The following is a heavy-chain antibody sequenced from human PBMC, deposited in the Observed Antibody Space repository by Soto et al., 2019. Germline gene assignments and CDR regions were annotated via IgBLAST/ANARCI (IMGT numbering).Heavy chain of an antibody. CDR2: IYYSGST. CDR3: ATYTYYYDSSGYYYTPPSYFDY. D-gene: IGHD3-22*01. V-gene: IGHV4-39*01. Sequence: PSETLSLTCTVSGGSISSSSYYWGWIRQPPGKGLEWIGSIYYSGSTYYNPSLKSRVTISVDTSKNQFSLKLSSVTAADTAVYYCATYTYYYDSSGYYYTPPSYFDYWGQGTLVTVS. J-gene: IGHJ4*02. CDR1: GGSISSSSYY.